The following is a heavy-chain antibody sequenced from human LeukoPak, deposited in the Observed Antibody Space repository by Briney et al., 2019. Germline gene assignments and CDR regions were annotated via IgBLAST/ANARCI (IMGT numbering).Heavy chain of an antibody. CDR1: GFTFDDYA. CDR3: AKARLWFGELTFDP. Sequence: PGGSLRLPRAASGFTFDDYAMHWVRQAPGKGLEWVSGISWNSGSIGYADSVKGRFTISRDNAKNSLYLQMNSLRAEDTALYYCAKARLWFGELTFDPWGQGTLVTVSS. J-gene: IGHJ5*02. V-gene: IGHV3-9*01. D-gene: IGHD3-10*01. CDR2: ISWNSGSI.